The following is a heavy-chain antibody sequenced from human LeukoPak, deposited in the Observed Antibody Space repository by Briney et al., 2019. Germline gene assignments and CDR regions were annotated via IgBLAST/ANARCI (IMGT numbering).Heavy chain of an antibody. CDR3: ARMYSSSWYTH. Sequence: SQTLSLTCTVPGGSISSGDYYWSWIRQPPGRGLEWIGYIYYSGSTYYNPSLKSRVTISVDTSKNQFSLKLSSVTAADTAVYYCARMYSSSWYTHWGQGTLVTVSS. J-gene: IGHJ4*02. D-gene: IGHD6-13*01. V-gene: IGHV4-30-4*01. CDR2: IYYSGST. CDR1: GGSISSGDYY.